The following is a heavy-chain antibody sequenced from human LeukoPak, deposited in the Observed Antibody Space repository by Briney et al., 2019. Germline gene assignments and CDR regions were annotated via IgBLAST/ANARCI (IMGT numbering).Heavy chain of an antibody. D-gene: IGHD3-10*01. CDR3: AKTSSIMVRGVMDV. Sequence: GGSQRLSCVDSGFTYGTNAITWVRQAPGKGLEWVSGISGSGGDTYYADSVKGRFIISRDNSKNTLFLQMNSLRAEDTAVFYCAKTSSIMVRGVMDVWGKGTTVTVSS. CDR1: GFTYGTNA. V-gene: IGHV3-23*01. J-gene: IGHJ6*04. CDR2: ISGSGGDT.